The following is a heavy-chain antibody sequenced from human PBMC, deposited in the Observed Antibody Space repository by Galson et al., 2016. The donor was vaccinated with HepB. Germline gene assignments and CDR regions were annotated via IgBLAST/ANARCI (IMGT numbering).Heavy chain of an antibody. D-gene: IGHD3-9*01. CDR2: ISAYNGNT. J-gene: IGHJ3*02. CDR3: AREALTILGWGGDAFDI. V-gene: IGHV1-18*04. Sequence: SVKVSCKASGYTFTSYGISWVRQAPGQGLEWMGWISAYNGNTNYAQKLQGRVTMTTDTSTSTAYMELRSLRSDDTAVYYCAREALTILGWGGDAFDIWGQGTMVTVSS. CDR1: GYTFTSYG.